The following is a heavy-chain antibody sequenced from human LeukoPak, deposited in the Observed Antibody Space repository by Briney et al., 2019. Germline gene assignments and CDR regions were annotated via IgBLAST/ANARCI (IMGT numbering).Heavy chain of an antibody. CDR2: IYYSGST. J-gene: IGHJ4*02. Sequence: SETLSLTCTVSGGSISSSSYYWGWIRQPPGKGLEWIGSIYYSGSTYYNPSLKSRVTISVDTSKNQFSLKLSSATAADTAVYYCARLGTRGSGSFYFDYWGQGTLVTVSS. CDR1: GGSISSSSYY. V-gene: IGHV4-39*01. D-gene: IGHD3-10*01. CDR3: ARLGTRGSGSFYFDY.